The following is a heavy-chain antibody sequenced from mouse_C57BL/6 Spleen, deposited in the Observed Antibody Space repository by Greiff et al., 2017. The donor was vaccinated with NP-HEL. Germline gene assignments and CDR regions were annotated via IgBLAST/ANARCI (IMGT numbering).Heavy chain of an antibody. Sequence: VQLQQSGAELVRPGASVTLSCKASGYTFTDYEMHWVKQTPVHGLEWIGAIDPETGGTAYNQKFKGKAILTADKSSSTAYMELRSLTSEDSAVYYCTRRRASYYAMDYWGQGTSVTVSS. CDR3: TRRRASYYAMDY. D-gene: IGHD3-3*01. CDR2: IDPETGGT. CDR1: GYTFTDYE. J-gene: IGHJ4*01. V-gene: IGHV1-15*01.